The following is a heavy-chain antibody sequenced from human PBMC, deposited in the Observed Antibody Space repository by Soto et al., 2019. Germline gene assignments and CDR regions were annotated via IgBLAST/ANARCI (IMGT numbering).Heavy chain of an antibody. CDR2: ISYDGSNK. Sequence: QPGGSLRLSCAASGFTFSSYAMHWVRQAPGKGLELVAVISYDGSNKYYADSVKGRFTISRDNSKNTPYLQMNSLRAEDTAVYYCARDYYRFNSGYGFSMDVSCQATTVTVFS. J-gene: IGHJ6*02. V-gene: IGHV3-30-3*01. D-gene: IGHD5-12*01. CDR3: ARDYYRFNSGYGFSMDV. CDR1: GFTFSSYA.